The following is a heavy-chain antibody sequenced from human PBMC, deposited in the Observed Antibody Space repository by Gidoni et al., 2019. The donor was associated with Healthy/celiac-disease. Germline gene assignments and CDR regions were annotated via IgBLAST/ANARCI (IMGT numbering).Heavy chain of an antibody. J-gene: IGHJ4*02. CDR3: ARGRLCTNGVCRYFDY. Sequence: VQLVQSGAEVKKPGASVQVSCTASGYTFTSYDINWVRQATGQGLEWMGWMTPNSGNTGYAQKFQCRVTMTRNTSISTAYMELSSLRSEDTAVYYWARGRLCTNGVCRYFDYWGQGTLVTVSS. CDR1: GYTFTSYD. D-gene: IGHD2-8*01. V-gene: IGHV1-8*01. CDR2: MTPNSGNT.